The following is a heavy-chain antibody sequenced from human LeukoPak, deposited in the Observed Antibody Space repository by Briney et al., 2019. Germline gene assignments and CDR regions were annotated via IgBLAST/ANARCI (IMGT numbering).Heavy chain of an antibody. V-gene: IGHV4-59*01. Sequence: KPSETLSLTCTVSGGSISSCYWSWIRQPPGKGLEWIGYIYYSGSTNYNPSLKSRVTISVDTSKNQFSLKLSSVTAADTAVYYCARDRGLRGYDFWSGPLGAFDIWGQGTMVTVSS. CDR3: ARDRGLRGYDFWSGPLGAFDI. CDR2: IYYSGST. CDR1: GGSISSCY. D-gene: IGHD3-3*01. J-gene: IGHJ3*02.